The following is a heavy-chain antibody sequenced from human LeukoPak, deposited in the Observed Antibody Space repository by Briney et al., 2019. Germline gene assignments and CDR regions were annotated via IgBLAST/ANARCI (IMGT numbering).Heavy chain of an antibody. J-gene: IGHJ6*02. D-gene: IGHD6-19*01. Sequence: SETLSLTCTVSGSSVSSGNYHWSWIRQPPGKGLEWIGYISYSGSTNYNPSLKSRVTISLNTSKNQFSLKLSSVTAADTAVYYCARDRSIAVPYTYYYYGLDVWGQGTTVTVSS. CDR2: ISYSGST. CDR1: GSSVSSGNYH. CDR3: ARDRSIAVPYTYYYYGLDV. V-gene: IGHV4-61*01.